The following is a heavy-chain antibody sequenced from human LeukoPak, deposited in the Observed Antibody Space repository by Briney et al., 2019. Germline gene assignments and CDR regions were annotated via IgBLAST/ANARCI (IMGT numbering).Heavy chain of an antibody. CDR2: ISSSGSTI. Sequence: GGSLRLSCAASGFTFTDYYMSWIRQAPGKGLEWLSYISSSGSTIYYADSVKGRFTISRDNAKNSLYLQMNSLRAEDTAVYYCATGSAAHYYYMDVWGKGTTVTVSS. J-gene: IGHJ6*03. D-gene: IGHD6-25*01. CDR1: GFTFTDYY. CDR3: ATGSAAHYYYMDV. V-gene: IGHV3-11*04.